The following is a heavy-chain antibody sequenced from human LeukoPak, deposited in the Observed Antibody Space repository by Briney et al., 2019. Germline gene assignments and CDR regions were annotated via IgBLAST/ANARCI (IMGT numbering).Heavy chain of an antibody. Sequence: PSETLSLTCTVSGGYISTYYWSWIRQAPGKGLEWIGYISYSGNTNYNPSLMSRATISVDTSKNQFSLQLTSVAAADTAVYYCARDKSLRGNWYGNDYWGQGILVTVSS. CDR1: GGYISTYY. CDR3: ARDKSLRGNWYGNDY. D-gene: IGHD1-1*01. V-gene: IGHV4-59*01. J-gene: IGHJ4*02. CDR2: ISYSGNT.